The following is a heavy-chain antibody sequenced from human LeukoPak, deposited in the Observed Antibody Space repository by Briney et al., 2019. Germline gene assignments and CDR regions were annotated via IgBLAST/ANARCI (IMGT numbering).Heavy chain of an antibody. J-gene: IGHJ3*02. D-gene: IGHD6-13*01. V-gene: IGHV1-2*02. CDR1: GYTFTGFH. Sequence: ASVKVSCKASGYTFTGFHMHWVRQAPGQGLEWMGWINPNSGGTNYAQKFQGRVTMTRDTSISTAYMELSRLRSDDTAVYYCARESSRGDAFDIWGQGTMVTVSS. CDR2: INPNSGGT. CDR3: ARESSRGDAFDI.